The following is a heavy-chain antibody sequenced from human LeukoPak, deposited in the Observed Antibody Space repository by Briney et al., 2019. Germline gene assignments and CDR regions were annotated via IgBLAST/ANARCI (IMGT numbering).Heavy chain of an antibody. V-gene: IGHV1-24*01. D-gene: IGHD3-3*01. CDR3: ATRGSDFWSGFDF. CDR1: GNTLRELP. J-gene: IGHJ4*02. Sequence: GASVKVSCKLSGNTLRELPIQWVRQARGKGLEWMAGFDPENAEIVYAQKFQGRVTMTEDTSTNTAYMELTSLTSDDTALYYCATRGSDFWSGFDFWGQGTLVTVSS. CDR2: FDPENAEI.